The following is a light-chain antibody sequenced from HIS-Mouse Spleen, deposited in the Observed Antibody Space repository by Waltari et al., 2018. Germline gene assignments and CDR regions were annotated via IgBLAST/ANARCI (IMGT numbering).Light chain of an antibody. Sequence: QSVLTQPPSASGTPGQRVTISCSGSSSNIGSNYVYWYQQLPGTAPKHLIYRKNQRPSWVPDRLSGSKSCTSACRAISGLRSEEEADYYCAAWDDSLSGPVFGGGTKLTVL. CDR2: RKN. CDR3: AAWDDSLSGPV. V-gene: IGLV1-47*01. CDR1: SSNIGSNY. J-gene: IGLJ3*02.